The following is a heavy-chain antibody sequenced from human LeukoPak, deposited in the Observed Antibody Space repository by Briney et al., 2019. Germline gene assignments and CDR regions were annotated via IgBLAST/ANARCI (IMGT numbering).Heavy chain of an antibody. Sequence: SGGSLRLSCAASGFTFSSYEMNWVRQAPGKGLEWVSYISSSGSTIYYADSVKGRFTISRDNAKNSLYLQMNSLRAEDTAVYYCARDPSVSYCGSGSYLDYWGQGTLVTVSS. CDR1: GFTFSSYE. V-gene: IGHV3-48*03. CDR3: ARDPSVSYCGSGSYLDY. D-gene: IGHD3-10*01. J-gene: IGHJ4*02. CDR2: ISSSGSTI.